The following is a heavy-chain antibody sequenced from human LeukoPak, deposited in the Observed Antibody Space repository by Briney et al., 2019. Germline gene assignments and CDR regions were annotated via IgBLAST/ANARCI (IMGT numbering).Heavy chain of an antibody. CDR3: TRDMEYPGAGFDY. Sequence: PSETLSLTCTVSGGSISSYFWSWIRQPPGKGLQWIGYIYYSGSTIYNPSLKSRVTISVDTSKNQFSLKLTSVAAADTAMYYCTRDMEYPGAGFDYWGQGIPVTVSS. CDR1: GGSISSYF. V-gene: IGHV4-59*12. CDR2: IYYSGST. J-gene: IGHJ4*02. D-gene: IGHD3-3*01.